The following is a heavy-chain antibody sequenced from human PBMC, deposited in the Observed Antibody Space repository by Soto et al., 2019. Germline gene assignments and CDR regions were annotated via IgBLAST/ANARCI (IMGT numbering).Heavy chain of an antibody. CDR1: GFTVSSNY. V-gene: IGHV3-66*01. CDR3: ARDHSSGWYNGMDV. CDR2: IYSGGST. Sequence: PGGSLRLSCAASGFTVSSNYMSWVRQAPGKGLEWVSVIYSGGSTYYADSVKGRFTISRDNSKNTLYLQMNSLRAEDTAVYYCARDHSSGWYNGMDVWGQGTTVTVSS. J-gene: IGHJ6*01. D-gene: IGHD6-19*01.